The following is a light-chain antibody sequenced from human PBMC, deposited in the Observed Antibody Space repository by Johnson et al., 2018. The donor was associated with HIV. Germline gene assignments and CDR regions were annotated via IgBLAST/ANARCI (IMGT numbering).Light chain of an antibody. CDR3: GTWDSRLSAYV. CDR1: SSNIGDNY. CDR2: EDT. V-gene: IGLV1-51*02. J-gene: IGLJ1*01. Sequence: QSVLTQPPSVSAAPGQKVSISCSGSSSNIGDNYVSWYQQVPGTAPKLLIYEDTKRPSGIPDRFSGSKSGTSATLAITGLQTGDEADYYCGTWDSRLSAYVCWSGTKVTVL.